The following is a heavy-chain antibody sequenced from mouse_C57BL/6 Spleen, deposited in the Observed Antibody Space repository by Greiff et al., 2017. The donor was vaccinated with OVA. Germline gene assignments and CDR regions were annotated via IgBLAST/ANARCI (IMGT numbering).Heavy chain of an antibody. J-gene: IGHJ3*01. CDR1: GFTFSDYG. V-gene: IGHV5-17*01. Sequence: EVMLVESGGGLVKPGGSLKLSCAASGFTFSDYGMHWVRQAPEKGLEWVAYISSGSSTIYYADTVKGRFTISRDNAKNTLFLQMTSLRSEDTAMYYCARNLYYGSAWFAYWGQGTLVTVSA. CDR2: ISSGSSTI. D-gene: IGHD1-1*01. CDR3: ARNLYYGSAWFAY.